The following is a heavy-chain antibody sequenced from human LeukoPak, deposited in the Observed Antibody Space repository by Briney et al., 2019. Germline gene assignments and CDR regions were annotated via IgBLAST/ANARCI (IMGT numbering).Heavy chain of an antibody. CDR1: GYTFTGHY. CDR2: IYPKTGGT. J-gene: IGHJ3*02. V-gene: IGHV1-2*02. CDR3: VRDGYSGGAFDI. Sequence: GASVKVSCKASGYTFTGHYMHWLRQAPGQGLEWMGWIYPKTGGTIYAQKFQTRVTMTRDTSITTAFMELNILKSDDTAVYYCVRDGYSGGAFDIWGQGTMVTVSS. D-gene: IGHD5-12*01.